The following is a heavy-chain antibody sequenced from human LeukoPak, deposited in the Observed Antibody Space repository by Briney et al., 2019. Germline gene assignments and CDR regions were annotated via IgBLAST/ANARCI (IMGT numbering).Heavy chain of an antibody. J-gene: IGHJ6*02. Sequence: PSETRSLTCAVSGGSISSYYWSWIRQPPGKGLEWIGYIYYSGSTNYNPSLKSRVTSSVDTSKNQFSLKLSSVTAADTAVYFCARHPYGSGSSRSYGMDVWGQGTTVTVSS. CDR1: GGSISSYY. CDR3: ARHPYGSGSSRSYGMDV. V-gene: IGHV4-59*08. D-gene: IGHD3-10*01. CDR2: IYYSGST.